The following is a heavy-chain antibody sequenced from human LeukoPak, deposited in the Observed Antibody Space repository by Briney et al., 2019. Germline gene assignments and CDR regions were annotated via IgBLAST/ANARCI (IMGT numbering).Heavy chain of an antibody. CDR3: ARPSHTSGSFFES. CDR1: GGSISSYY. Sequence: ETLSLTCTVSGGSISSYYWSWVRQAPGKGLEWVANINQDGSEKKYVDSTEGPFTISRDNAKNSLYLQINSLRAEDTAVYYCARPSHTSGSFFESWGQGTLVTVSS. CDR2: INQDGSEK. V-gene: IGHV3-7*01. D-gene: IGHD6-19*01. J-gene: IGHJ4*02.